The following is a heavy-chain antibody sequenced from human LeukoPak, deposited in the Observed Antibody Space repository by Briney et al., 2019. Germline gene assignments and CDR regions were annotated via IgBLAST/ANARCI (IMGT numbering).Heavy chain of an antibody. J-gene: IGHJ4*02. V-gene: IGHV4-59*11. D-gene: IGHD3-22*01. CDR1: GGSISSHY. CDR2: IHYSGGT. CDR3: ASDYDSSGYYYC. Sequence: SETLSLTCTVSGGSISSHYWSWIRQPPGKGLEWIGYIHYSGGTSYNPSLKSRVTISVDTSKNQFSLKLSPVTAADTAVYYCASDYDSSGYYYCWGQGTLVTVSS.